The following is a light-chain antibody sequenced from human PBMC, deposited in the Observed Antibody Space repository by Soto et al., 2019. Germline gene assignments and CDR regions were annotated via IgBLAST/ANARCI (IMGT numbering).Light chain of an antibody. CDR3: QSYDSSLSVV. J-gene: IGLJ2*01. V-gene: IGLV1-40*01. Sequence: QAVVTQPPSVSGAPGQRVTISCTGSSSNIGAGYDVHWYQQLPGTAPKLLIYGNSNRPSGVPDRFSCSKSGTSASLAITGLQAEEEADYYCQSYDSSLSVVFGGGTKLTVL. CDR2: GNS. CDR1: SSNIGAGYD.